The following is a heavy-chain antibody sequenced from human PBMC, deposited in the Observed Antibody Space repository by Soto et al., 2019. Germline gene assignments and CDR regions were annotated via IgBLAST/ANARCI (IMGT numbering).Heavy chain of an antibody. CDR3: AAPLWSKYNYDY. J-gene: IGHJ4*02. Sequence: ASVKVSCKASGYTLTDLSMHWVRQAPGKGLEWMGGFDPEDGETIHAQKFQGRVTMTEDTSTETAYMELSSLRSEDTAVYYCAAPLWSKYNYDYWGQGSLVTVSS. D-gene: IGHD3-10*01. CDR2: FDPEDGET. CDR1: GYTLTDLS. V-gene: IGHV1-24*01.